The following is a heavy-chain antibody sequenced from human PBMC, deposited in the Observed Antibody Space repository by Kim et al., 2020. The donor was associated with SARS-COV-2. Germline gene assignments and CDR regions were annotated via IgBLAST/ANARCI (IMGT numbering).Heavy chain of an antibody. CDR2: INAGNGNT. D-gene: IGHD1-26*01. Sequence: ASVKVSCKASGYTFTTYSMHWVRQAPGQRLEWMGWINAGNGNTEYSQKFQGRVTITRDTSASTAYMQLSSLRSEDTAVYYCAREGWELLSYYGMDVWGQGPTVTVSS. CDR1: GYTFTTYS. CDR3: AREGWELLSYYGMDV. J-gene: IGHJ6*02. V-gene: IGHV1-3*01.